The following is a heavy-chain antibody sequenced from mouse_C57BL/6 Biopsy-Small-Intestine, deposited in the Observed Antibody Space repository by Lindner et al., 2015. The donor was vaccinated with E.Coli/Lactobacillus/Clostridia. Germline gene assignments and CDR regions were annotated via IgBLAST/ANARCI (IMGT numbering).Heavy chain of an antibody. V-gene: IGHV1-39*01. Sequence: VQLQESGPELVKPGASVKISCKASGYSFTDHNMRWVKQSNGKSLEWIGVINPNYGTTSYNEKFKGKATLTAVKSSSTAYMQLSSLTSEDSAVYFCSRGTRDYWGQGTTLTVSS. CDR2: INPNYGTT. CDR1: GYSFTDHN. J-gene: IGHJ2*01. D-gene: IGHD3-3*01. CDR3: SRGTRDY.